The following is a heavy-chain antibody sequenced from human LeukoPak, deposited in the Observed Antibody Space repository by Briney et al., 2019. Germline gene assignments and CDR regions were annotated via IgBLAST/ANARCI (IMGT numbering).Heavy chain of an antibody. CDR3: ARHVQDWGGYGSGRGYYYYYYMDV. CDR2: IYYSGST. D-gene: IGHD3-10*01. J-gene: IGHJ6*03. Sequence: SETLSLTCTVSGGSISSSSYYWGWIRQPPGKGLEWIGSIYYSGSTYYNPSLKSRVTISVDTSKNQFSLKLSSVTAADTAVYYCARHVQDWGGYGSGRGYYYYYYMDVWGKGTTVTISS. CDR1: GGSISSSSYY. V-gene: IGHV4-39*01.